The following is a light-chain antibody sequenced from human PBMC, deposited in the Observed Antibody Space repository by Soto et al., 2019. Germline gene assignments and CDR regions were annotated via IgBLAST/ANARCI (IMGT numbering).Light chain of an antibody. CDR1: QSVGGSS. CDR3: QQYHNSPRT. J-gene: IGKJ1*01. Sequence: ETLLTQSPGTLSLSPGERATLSCRASQSVGGSSLAWYQQRPGQAPRLLIYDTSNRATGIPDRFSGSGSGTDFTLTISRLEPEDFAVYYCQQYHNSPRTFGQGTQ. CDR2: DTS. V-gene: IGKV3-20*01.